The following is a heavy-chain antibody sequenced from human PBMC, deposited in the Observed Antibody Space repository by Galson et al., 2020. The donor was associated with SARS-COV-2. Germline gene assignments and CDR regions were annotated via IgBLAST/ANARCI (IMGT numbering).Heavy chain of an antibody. V-gene: IGHV3-33*01. D-gene: IGHD5-18*01. CDR2: IWYDGSNK. CDR3: ARERGYSYGTAYFDY. Sequence: ETGGSMRLSCATFGFTFSSYGMHWVRQAPGKGLEWVAVIWYDGSNKYYADSVKGRFTISRDNSKNTLYLQMNSLRAEDTAVYYCARERGYSYGTAYFDYWGQGTLVTVSS. CDR1: GFTFSSYG. J-gene: IGHJ4*02.